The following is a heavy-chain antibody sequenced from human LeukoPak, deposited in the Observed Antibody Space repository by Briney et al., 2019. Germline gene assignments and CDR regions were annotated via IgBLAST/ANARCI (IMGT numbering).Heavy chain of an antibody. CDR3: ARAPVAGYFDY. D-gene: IGHD6-19*01. V-gene: IGHV4-34*01. CDR2: INHSGST. J-gene: IGHJ4*02. Sequence: PSETLSLTCAVYGGSFSGYYWSWIRQPPGKWLEWIGEINHSGSTNYNPSLKSRVTISVDTSKNQFSLKLSSVTAADTAVYYCARAPVAGYFDYWGQGTLVTVSS. CDR1: GGSFSGYY.